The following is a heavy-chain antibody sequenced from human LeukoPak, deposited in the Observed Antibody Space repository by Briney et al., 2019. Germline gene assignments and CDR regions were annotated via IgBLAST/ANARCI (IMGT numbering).Heavy chain of an antibody. CDR1: GGSISSYY. D-gene: IGHD3-22*01. J-gene: IGHJ4*02. Sequence: SESLSLTCTVSGGSISSYYWSWIRQPPGKGLEWSGYIYYSGSTNYNPSLKSRVTISVDTSKNQLSLKLSAVTAADTAVYYCARDYGYYWGQGTLVTVSS. CDR3: ARDYGYY. V-gene: IGHV4-59*01. CDR2: IYYSGST.